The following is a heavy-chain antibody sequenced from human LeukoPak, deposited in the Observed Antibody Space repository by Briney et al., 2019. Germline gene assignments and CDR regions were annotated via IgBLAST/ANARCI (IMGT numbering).Heavy chain of an antibody. J-gene: IGHJ4*02. CDR2: IYSGGST. V-gene: IGHV3-53*01. Sequence: GGSLRLSCAASGFTVSSNYMSWVRQAPGKGLEWVSVIYSGGSTYYADSVKGRFTISRDNSKNTLYLQMNSLRAEDTAVYYCARVGGSGSYYHCDYWGQGTLVTVSS. D-gene: IGHD3-10*01. CDR1: GFTVSSNY. CDR3: ARVGGSGSYYHCDY.